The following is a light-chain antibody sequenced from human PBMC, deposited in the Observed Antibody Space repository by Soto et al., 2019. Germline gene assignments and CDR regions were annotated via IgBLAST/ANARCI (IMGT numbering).Light chain of an antibody. J-gene: IGLJ1*01. Sequence: QSSLTQPRSVSGSPGQSFTISCTGTISDVGGYNYVSWYQQHPGKAPKLMIYDVSKRPSGVPDRFSGSKYGNTASLTISGLQADDEADYYCCSYAGSYTSYVFGTGTKVTVL. CDR2: DVS. V-gene: IGLV2-11*01. CDR1: ISDVGGYNY. CDR3: CSYAGSYTSYV.